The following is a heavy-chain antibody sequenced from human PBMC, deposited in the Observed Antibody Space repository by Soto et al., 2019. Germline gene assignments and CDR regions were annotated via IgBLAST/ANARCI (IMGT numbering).Heavy chain of an antibody. V-gene: IGHV1-69*13. CDR1: GGTFSSYA. D-gene: IGHD6-13*01. J-gene: IGHJ3*02. CDR3: ARGRKLRRSSSWYGAFDI. Sequence: GASVKVSCKASGGTFSSYAISWVRQAPGQGLEWMGGIIPIFGTANYAQKFQGRVTITADESTSTAYMELGSLRSEDTAVYYCARGRKLRRSSSWYGAFDIWGQGTMVTVSS. CDR2: IIPIFGTA.